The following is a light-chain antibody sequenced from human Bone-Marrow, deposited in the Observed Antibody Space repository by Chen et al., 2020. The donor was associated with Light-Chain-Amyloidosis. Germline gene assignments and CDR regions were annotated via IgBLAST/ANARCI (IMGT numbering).Light chain of an antibody. CDR2: EVS. Sequence: QSALTQPPSASGSPGQSVTISCTGTSSDVGAYNSVSWYQQHPGKAPKLIIYEVSQRPSGVPDRFSGSKSGNTASLTVDGLQADDEADYYCTSHAGANAFYVFGTGTKVTVL. V-gene: IGLV2-8*01. CDR3: TSHAGANAFYV. CDR1: SSDVGAYNS. J-gene: IGLJ1*01.